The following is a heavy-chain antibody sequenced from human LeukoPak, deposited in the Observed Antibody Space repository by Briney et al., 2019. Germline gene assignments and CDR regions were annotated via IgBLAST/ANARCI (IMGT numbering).Heavy chain of an antibody. Sequence: PSQTLSLTCTVSGGSISSGDYYWSWIRQPPGKGLESIGYIYYSGSTYYKPSLKSRVTISVDTSKNQFSLKLSSVTAADTPVYYCARVQKDYYGSGSYYNFDYWLQGSLVSDSS. V-gene: IGHV4-30-4*01. CDR1: GGSISSGDYY. J-gene: IGHJ4*02. D-gene: IGHD3-10*01. CDR2: IYYSGST. CDR3: ARVQKDYYGSGSYYNFDY.